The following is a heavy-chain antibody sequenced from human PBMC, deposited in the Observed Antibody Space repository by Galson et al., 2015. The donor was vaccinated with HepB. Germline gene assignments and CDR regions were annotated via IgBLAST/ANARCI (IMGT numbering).Heavy chain of an antibody. D-gene: IGHD2-2*01. Sequence: SLRLSCAASGFTFSSYAMHWVRQAPGKGLEWVSVISYDGSHKYYADFVKGRFTISRDNTKNSLYLQMNSLRADDTAVYFCARDQGYQSFDIWGQGTMVTVSS. V-gene: IGHV3-30*04. CDR1: GFTFSSYA. CDR3: ARDQGYQSFDI. J-gene: IGHJ3*02. CDR2: ISYDGSHK.